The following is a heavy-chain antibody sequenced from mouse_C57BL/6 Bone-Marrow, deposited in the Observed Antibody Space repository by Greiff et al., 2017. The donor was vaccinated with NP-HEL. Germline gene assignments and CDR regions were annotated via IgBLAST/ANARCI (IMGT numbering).Heavy chain of an antibody. V-gene: IGHV8-12*01. CDR3: ARRAELGLDYFDD. D-gene: IGHD4-1*01. Sequence: ESGPGILQSSQTLSLTCSFSGFSLSTSGMGVSWIRQPSGKGLEWLAHIYWDDDKRYNPSLKSRITISKDTSRNQVFLKITSVETADTATDYCARRAELGLDYFDDWGQGTTLTVSS. CDR1: GFSLSTSGMG. J-gene: IGHJ2*01. CDR2: IYWDDDK.